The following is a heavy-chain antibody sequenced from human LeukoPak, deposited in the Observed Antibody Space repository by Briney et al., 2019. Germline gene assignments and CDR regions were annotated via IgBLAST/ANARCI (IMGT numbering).Heavy chain of an antibody. J-gene: IGHJ6*02. CDR2: IKQDGSET. D-gene: IGHD3-10*01. CDR3: AVPSGDYDYGMDV. CDR1: GFTFSSYA. Sequence: GGSLRLSCAASGFTFSSYAMSWVRQAPGKGLEWVANIKQDGSETYYVDSVKGRFTISRDNAKNSLSLQMNSLRAEDTAVYYCAVPSGDYDYGMDVWGQGTTVTVSS. V-gene: IGHV3-7*01.